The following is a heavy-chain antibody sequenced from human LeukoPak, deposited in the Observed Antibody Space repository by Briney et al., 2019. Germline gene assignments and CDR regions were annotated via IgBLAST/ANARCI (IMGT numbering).Heavy chain of an antibody. D-gene: IGHD5-18*01. CDR2: VIPIFGTP. CDR1: GGTFSSYA. J-gene: IGHJ5*02. V-gene: IGHV1-69*05. CDR3: ARGNVDTTMAYNWFDP. Sequence: ASVKVSCKASGGTFSSYAISWVRQAPGQGPEWMGGVIPIFGTPNYAQKFQGRVTITTDESTSTAYMELSSLRSEDTAVYYCARGNVDTTMAYNWFDPWGQGTLVTVSS.